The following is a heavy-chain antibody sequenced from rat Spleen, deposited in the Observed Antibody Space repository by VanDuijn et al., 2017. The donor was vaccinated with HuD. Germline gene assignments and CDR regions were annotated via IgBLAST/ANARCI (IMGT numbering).Heavy chain of an antibody. D-gene: IGHD1-1*01. Sequence: EVQLVESGGDLVQPGRSLKLSCAASGFTFSNHDMAWVRQAPTNGLEWVASISYDGGSTYYRDSVKGRLTISRDNAKSSLYLQMDSLRSEDTATYYCARHPISTVSYYFDYWGQGVTVTVSS. J-gene: IGHJ2*01. CDR2: ISYDGGST. CDR3: ARHPISTVSYYFDY. CDR1: GFTFSNHD. V-gene: IGHV5-20*01.